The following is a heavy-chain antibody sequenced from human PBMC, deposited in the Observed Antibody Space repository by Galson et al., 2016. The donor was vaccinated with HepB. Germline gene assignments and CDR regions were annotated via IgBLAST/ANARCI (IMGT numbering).Heavy chain of an antibody. CDR2: IRSKPYSGSA. CDR3: ARDGANYYDSSGSRKYYFDY. D-gene: IGHD3-22*01. Sequence: SLRLSCAASGFTFGDYVMSWFRQAPGKGLEWVGFIRSKPYSGSAEYAASVEGRFTISRDDSKSIVYLQMNNLKTEDTAVYYCARDGANYYDSSGSRKYYFDYWGQGTLVTVSS. J-gene: IGHJ4*02. V-gene: IGHV3-49*03. CDR1: GFTFGDYV.